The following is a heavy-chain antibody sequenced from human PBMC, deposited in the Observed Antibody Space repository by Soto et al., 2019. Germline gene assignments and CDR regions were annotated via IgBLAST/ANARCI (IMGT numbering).Heavy chain of an antibody. J-gene: IGHJ5*02. CDR3: ARVAAVYWYGSGSYLGNWFDP. D-gene: IGHD3-10*01. V-gene: IGHV4-31*03. CDR2: IYYSGST. CDR1: GGSISSGGYY. Sequence: SETLSLTCTVSGGSISSGGYYWSWIRQHPGKGLEWIGYIYYSGSTYYNPSLKSRVTISVDTSKNQFSLKLSSVTAADTAVYYCARVAAVYWYGSGSYLGNWFDPWGQGTLVTVSS.